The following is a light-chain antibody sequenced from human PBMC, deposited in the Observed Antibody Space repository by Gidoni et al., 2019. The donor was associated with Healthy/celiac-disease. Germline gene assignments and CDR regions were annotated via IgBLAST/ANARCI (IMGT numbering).Light chain of an antibody. J-gene: IGKJ4*01. CDR1: QGISNY. Sequence: IQMTLSPSSLSASVGDRVTITCRASQGISNYLAWYQQKPGKVPKLLIYAASTVQSGVPSRFSGRGSGTDFTITISSLQAEDVATYYCQKYNSAPLTFGGGTKVEIK. CDR3: QKYNSAPLT. V-gene: IGKV1-27*01. CDR2: AAS.